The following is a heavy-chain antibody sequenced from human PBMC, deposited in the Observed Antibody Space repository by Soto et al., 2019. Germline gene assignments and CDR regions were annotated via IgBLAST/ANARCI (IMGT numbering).Heavy chain of an antibody. J-gene: IGHJ4*02. CDR1: GFTFSSYA. D-gene: IGHD5-12*01. V-gene: IGHV3-30-3*01. Sequence: PGGSLRLSCAASGFTFSSYAMHWVRQAPGKGLEWVAVISYDGSNKYYADSVKGRFTISRDNSKNTLYLQMNSLRAEDTAVYYCARDYIVATPSYYFDYWGQETMVTVSS. CDR2: ISYDGSNK. CDR3: ARDYIVATPSYYFDY.